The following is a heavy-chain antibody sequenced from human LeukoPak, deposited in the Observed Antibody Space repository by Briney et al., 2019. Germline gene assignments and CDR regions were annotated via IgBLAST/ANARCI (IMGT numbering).Heavy chain of an antibody. CDR1: GFTFSSYA. J-gene: IGHJ4*02. CDR2: ISGSGGST. Sequence: SCXASGFTFSSYAMSWVRQAPGKGLEWVSAISGSGGSTYYADSVKGRFTISGDNSKNTLYLQMNSLRAEDTAVYYCAKDLEQQLGSYWGQGTLVTVSS. CDR3: AKDLEQQLGSY. V-gene: IGHV3-23*01. D-gene: IGHD6-13*01.